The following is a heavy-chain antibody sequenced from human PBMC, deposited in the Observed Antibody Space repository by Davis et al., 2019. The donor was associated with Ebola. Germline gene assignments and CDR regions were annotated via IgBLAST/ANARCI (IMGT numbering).Heavy chain of an antibody. CDR1: GFPFSIYS. Sequence: GESLKISCAASGFPFSIYSMNWVRQAPGKGLEWVSHIGGGSGAMYFADSVKGRFTISRDNAKNSLYLQMNSLRDDDTAVYYCAGTTGGSGYYYGMDVWGQGTTVTVSS. J-gene: IGHJ6*02. CDR2: IGGGSGAM. CDR3: AGTTGGSGYYYGMDV. D-gene: IGHD3-10*01. V-gene: IGHV3-48*02.